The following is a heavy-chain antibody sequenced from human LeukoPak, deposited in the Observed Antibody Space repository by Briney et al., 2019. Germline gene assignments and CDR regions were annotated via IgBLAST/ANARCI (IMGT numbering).Heavy chain of an antibody. CDR3: AKASPYYDILTGYYYYFDY. CDR2: TSVSADST. CDR1: GFTFSSNA. V-gene: IGHV3-23*01. J-gene: IGHJ4*02. Sequence: PGGSLRLSCAASGFTFSSNAMSWVRQAPGKGLEWVSATSVSADSTYYADSVKGRFTISRDNSRNMVYLQMNSMRAEDTAIYYCAKASPYYDILTGYYYYFDYWGQGTLVTVSS. D-gene: IGHD3-9*01.